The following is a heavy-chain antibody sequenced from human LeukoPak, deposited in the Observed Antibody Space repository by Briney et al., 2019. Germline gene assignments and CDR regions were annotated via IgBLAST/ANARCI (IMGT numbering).Heavy chain of an antibody. CDR3: ARDSLRIAVAGYYFGY. D-gene: IGHD6-19*01. Sequence: ASVKVSCKASGYTFTSYYMHWVRQAPGQGLEWMGIINPSGGSTSYAQKFQGRVTMTRDTSTSTVYMELSSLRSEDTAVYYCARDSLRIAVAGYYFGYWGQGTLVTVSP. CDR1: GYTFTSYY. J-gene: IGHJ4*02. V-gene: IGHV1-46*01. CDR2: INPSGGST.